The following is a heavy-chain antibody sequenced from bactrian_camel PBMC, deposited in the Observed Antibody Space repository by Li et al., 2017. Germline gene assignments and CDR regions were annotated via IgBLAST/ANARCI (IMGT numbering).Heavy chain of an antibody. Sequence: VQLVESGGGSVQAGGSLNLSCTAAGFTFDDAHLGWYRQAPGNECELVSTITNDDSTYVADSVKGRFTISGDFAKNTVYLQMNSLKPEDTAVYYCAATEAPRLWDGCNGYWGQGTQVTVS. D-gene: IGHD3*01. J-gene: IGHJ6*01. CDR3: AATEAPRLWDGCNGY. CDR1: GFTFDDAH. V-gene: IGHV3S55*01. CDR2: ITNDDST.